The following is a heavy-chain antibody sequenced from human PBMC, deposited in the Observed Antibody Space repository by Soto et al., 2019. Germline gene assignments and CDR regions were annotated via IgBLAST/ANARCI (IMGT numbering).Heavy chain of an antibody. Sequence: EVQLVESGGGLVQPGGSLRLSCAASGFTVSSFYMTWVRQAPGKGLQWVAVISSGGSTYYADSVKGRFTISRDNSKNTQYLEMNSRRDEDTAVYCCARDTFGGAYDFLHGGQGTLVTVSS. J-gene: IGHJ4*02. V-gene: IGHV3-66*01. CDR2: ISSGGST. CDR1: GFTVSSFY. D-gene: IGHD3-3*01. CDR3: ARDTFGGAYDFLH.